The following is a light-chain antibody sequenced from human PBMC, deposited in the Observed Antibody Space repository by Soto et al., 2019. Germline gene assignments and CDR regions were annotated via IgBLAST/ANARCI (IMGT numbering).Light chain of an antibody. V-gene: IGKV1-8*01. CDR2: AAS. Sequence: AIRMTQSPSSLSASTGDRVTITCRASQGISSYLAWYQQKPGKAPKLLIYAASTLQSGVPSRFSGSGSGTDFTLTISCLQSEDFATYYCQQYYSYPVTFGQGTKVDNK. J-gene: IGKJ1*01. CDR1: QGISSY. CDR3: QQYYSYPVT.